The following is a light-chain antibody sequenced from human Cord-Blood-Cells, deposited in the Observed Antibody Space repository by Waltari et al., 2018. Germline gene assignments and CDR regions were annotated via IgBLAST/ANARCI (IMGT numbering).Light chain of an antibody. CDR2: DVS. V-gene: IGLV2-14*01. CDR1: SSDVGGFTS. J-gene: IGLJ1*01. CDR3: SSYTSSSTYV. Sequence: QSALTQPASVSGSPAQAITIPCTGTSSDVGGFTSALWYQQHPGKAPKLMIYDVSNRPSGVSNRFSGSKSGNTASLTISGLQAEDEADYYCSSYTSSSTYVFGTGTKVTVL.